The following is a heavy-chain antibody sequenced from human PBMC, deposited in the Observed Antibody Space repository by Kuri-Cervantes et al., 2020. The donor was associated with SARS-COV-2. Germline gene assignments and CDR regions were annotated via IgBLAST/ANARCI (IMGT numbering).Heavy chain of an antibody. J-gene: IGHJ4*02. Sequence: SQTLSLTCAVYGGSFSGYYWSWIRQPPGKGLEWIGEINHSGSTNYNPSLKSRVTISVDTSKNQFSLKLSSVTAADTAVYYCARGRTRPFDYWGQGTLVTVSS. CDR3: ARGRTRPFDY. CDR2: INHSGST. CDR1: GGSFSGYY. V-gene: IGHV4-34*01. D-gene: IGHD2-2*01.